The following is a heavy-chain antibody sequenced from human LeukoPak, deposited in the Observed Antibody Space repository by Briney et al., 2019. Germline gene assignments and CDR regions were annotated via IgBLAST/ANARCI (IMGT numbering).Heavy chain of an antibody. CDR2: IDPDTGDT. V-gene: IGHV1-2*02. CDR1: GYTFIDHY. Sequence: GASVKVSCKPSGYTFIDHYLHWVRQAPGQGLESLGWIDPDTGDTNYPQKFQGRVPMSRDTSSSTAYMELNRLRSDDTAVYYCARAGHNSNSGGYDFWGLGTLVTVS. J-gene: IGHJ4*02. CDR3: ARAGHNSNSGGYDF. D-gene: IGHD3-22*01.